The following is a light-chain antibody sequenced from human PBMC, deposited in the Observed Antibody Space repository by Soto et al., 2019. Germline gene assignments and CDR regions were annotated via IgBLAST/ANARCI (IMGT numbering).Light chain of an antibody. Sequence: DIQMTQSPSTLSASVGDRVTITCRASQSINSWLAWYQQKPGKAPKLLIYKASSLESGVPSRFSGSGSGTEFTLTISILQPDDFATYYCQQYNSYPITFGQGTRLEIK. V-gene: IGKV1-5*03. CDR3: QQYNSYPIT. J-gene: IGKJ5*01. CDR1: QSINSW. CDR2: KAS.